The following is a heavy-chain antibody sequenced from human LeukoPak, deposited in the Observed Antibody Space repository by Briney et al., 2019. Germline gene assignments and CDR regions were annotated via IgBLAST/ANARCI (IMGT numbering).Heavy chain of an antibody. CDR3: ASLFWSGYYTNPGFDY. CDR1: GYSISSGYY. Sequence: SETLSLTCTVSGYSISSGYYCVWIRQPPGKGLEWIGSVYHRGNTYYNSSLKSRVTMSVDTSMNQFSLKLSSVTAADTAVYYCASLFWSGYYTNPGFDYWGQGTLVTVSS. V-gene: IGHV4-38-2*02. J-gene: IGHJ4*02. D-gene: IGHD3-3*01. CDR2: VYHRGNT.